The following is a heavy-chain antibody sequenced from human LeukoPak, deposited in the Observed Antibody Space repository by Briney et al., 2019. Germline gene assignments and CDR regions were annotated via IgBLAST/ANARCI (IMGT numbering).Heavy chain of an antibody. J-gene: IGHJ4*02. D-gene: IGHD3-10*01. CDR1: GYTFTSYG. CDR3: ARPGDRRYPTDYFDY. V-gene: IGHV1-18*01. Sequence: GASVKVSCKASGYTFTSYGISWVRQAPGQGLEWMGWISAYNGNTNYAQKLQGRVTMTTDTSTSTAYMELRSLRSDDTAVYYCARPGDRRYPTDYFDYWGQGTLVTVSS. CDR2: ISAYNGNT.